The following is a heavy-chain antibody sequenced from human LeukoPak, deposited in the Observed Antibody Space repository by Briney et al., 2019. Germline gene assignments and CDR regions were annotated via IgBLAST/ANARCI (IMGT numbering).Heavy chain of an antibody. J-gene: IGHJ4*02. CDR2: INPNSGGT. Sequence: GASVKVSCKASGYTFTGYYMHWVRQAPGQGLEWMGWINPNSGGTNYAQKFQGRVTMTRDTSISTAYMELSRLGSDDTAVYYCARAYGSGSYLESPDYWGQGTLVTVSS. CDR3: ARAYGSGSYLESPDY. V-gene: IGHV1-2*02. CDR1: GYTFTGYY. D-gene: IGHD3-10*01.